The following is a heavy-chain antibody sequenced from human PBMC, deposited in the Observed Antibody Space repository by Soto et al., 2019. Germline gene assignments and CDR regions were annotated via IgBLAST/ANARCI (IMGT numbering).Heavy chain of an antibody. V-gene: IGHV5-51*01. CDR1: GYSFTSYW. Sequence: PGESLKISCKGSGYSFTSYWIGWVRQMPGKGLEWMGIIYPGDSETRYSPSFQGQVAISADKSINTAYLQWSSLKASDTAIYYCARHSGVAEDGSHWGQGTLVTVSS. CDR3: ARHSGVAEDGSH. CDR2: IYPGDSET. J-gene: IGHJ1*01. D-gene: IGHD6-13*01.